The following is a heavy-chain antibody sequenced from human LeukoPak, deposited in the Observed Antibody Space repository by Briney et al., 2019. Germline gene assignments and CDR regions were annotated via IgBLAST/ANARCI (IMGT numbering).Heavy chain of an antibody. J-gene: IGHJ3*02. Sequence: GRSLRLSCAASGFTFSSYAMHWVRQAPGKGLEWVAVISYDGSNKYYADSVKGRFTISRDNSKNTLYLQMNSLRAEDTAVYYRARDSSMYSSGLDAFDIWGQGTMVTVSS. CDR2: ISYDGSNK. D-gene: IGHD6-19*01. CDR1: GFTFSSYA. CDR3: ARDSSMYSSGLDAFDI. V-gene: IGHV3-30-3*01.